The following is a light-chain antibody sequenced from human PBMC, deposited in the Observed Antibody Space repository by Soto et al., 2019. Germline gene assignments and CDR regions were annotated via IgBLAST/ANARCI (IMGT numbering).Light chain of an antibody. CDR3: CSYAGTYTYV. Sequence: QSALTQSRSVSGSPGQSVTISCTGTSSDVGGYNYVSWYQQHPGKAPKLRIYDVNKRPSGVPYRFFGSKSGNTASLTISGLQAEDEADYYCCSYAGTYTYVFGSGTKLTVL. V-gene: IGLV2-11*01. CDR2: DVN. J-gene: IGLJ1*01. CDR1: SSDVGGYNY.